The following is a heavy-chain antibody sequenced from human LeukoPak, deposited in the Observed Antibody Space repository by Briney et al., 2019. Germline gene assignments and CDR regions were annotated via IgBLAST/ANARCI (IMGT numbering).Heavy chain of an antibody. J-gene: IGHJ4*02. CDR3: ARGNGYSSSWVLDY. Sequence: GASVKVSCKASGGTFSSYAIRWVRQAPGQGLEWMGRIIPIPGIANYAQKLQGRVTITADKSTSTAYMELSSLRSEDTAVYYCARGNGYSSSWVLDYWGQGTLVTVSS. CDR2: IIPIPGIA. D-gene: IGHD6-13*01. CDR1: GGTFSSYA. V-gene: IGHV1-69*04.